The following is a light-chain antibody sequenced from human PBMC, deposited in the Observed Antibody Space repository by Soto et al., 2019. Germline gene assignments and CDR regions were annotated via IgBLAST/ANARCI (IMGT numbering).Light chain of an antibody. CDR1: SSDVGGYNY. CDR3: SSFTTSTTLV. J-gene: IGLJ1*01. Sequence: QSVLTQPASVSGSPGQSITISCTGTSSDVGGYNYVSWYQQHPGKAPRVMIYEVSYRPSGVSNRFSGSRSGNTASLIISGLQAEDEADYYCSSFTTSTTLVFGTGTKVTVL. CDR2: EVS. V-gene: IGLV2-14*01.